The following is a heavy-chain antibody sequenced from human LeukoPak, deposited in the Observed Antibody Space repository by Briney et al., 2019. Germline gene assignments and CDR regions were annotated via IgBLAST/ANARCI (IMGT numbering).Heavy chain of an antibody. CDR1: GGTFSSYT. CDR3: ASMVVPAAIMFGHSVYYYYYMDV. J-gene: IGHJ6*03. D-gene: IGHD2-2*01. Sequence: GASVKVSCKASGGTFSSYTISWVRQAPGQGLEWMGRIIPILGIANYAQKFQGRVTITADKSTSTAYTELSSLRSADTAVYYCASMVVPAAIMFGHSVYYYYYMDVWREGTTVTVSS. V-gene: IGHV1-69*02. CDR2: IIPILGIA.